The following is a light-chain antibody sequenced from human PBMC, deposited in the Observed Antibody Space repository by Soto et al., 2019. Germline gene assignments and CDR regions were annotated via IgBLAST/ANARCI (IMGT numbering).Light chain of an antibody. J-gene: IGKJ1*01. CDR2: KAS. V-gene: IGKV1-5*03. Sequence: DIQMTQSPSTLSASVGDRVTITCRASPSISRWVAWYQQKPGKAPKLLIYKASSLESGVPSRFSGSGSVTEFTLTIRSLQPGDLVTYSCQRSSSSWTFGQGPKVHIK. CDR1: PSISRW. CDR3: QRSSSSWT.